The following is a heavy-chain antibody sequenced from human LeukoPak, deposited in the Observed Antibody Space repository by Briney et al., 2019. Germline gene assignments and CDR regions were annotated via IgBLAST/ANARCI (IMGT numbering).Heavy chain of an antibody. J-gene: IGHJ6*03. Sequence: NPSETLSFTCTVSGGSISSYYWSWIRQPPGKGLEWIGYIYYSGSTNYNPSLKSRVTISVDTSKNQFSLKLSSVTAADTAVYYCARFLSWGGYYYMDVWGKGTTVTVSS. CDR2: IYYSGST. D-gene: IGHD2-21*01. V-gene: IGHV4-59*01. CDR3: ARFLSWGGYYYMDV. CDR1: GGSISSYY.